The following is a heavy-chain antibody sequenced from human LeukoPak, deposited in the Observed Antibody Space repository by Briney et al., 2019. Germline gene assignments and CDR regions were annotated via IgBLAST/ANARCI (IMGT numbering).Heavy chain of an antibody. J-gene: IGHJ6*03. CDR3: ARDRAAAGPFYYYYMDV. CDR1: RYTITSYD. Sequence: GASVKVSCKASRYTITSYDINWVRQATGQGLEWMGWMNPNTGNTGYAQKFQGRITFTRDISINTAYMELSSLRSDDTAVYYCARDRAAAGPFYYYYMDVWGKGTTVTVSS. D-gene: IGHD6-13*01. CDR2: MNPNTGNT. V-gene: IGHV1-8*03.